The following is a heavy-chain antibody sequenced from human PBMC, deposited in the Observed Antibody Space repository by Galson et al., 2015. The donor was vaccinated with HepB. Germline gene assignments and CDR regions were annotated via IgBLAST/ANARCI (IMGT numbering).Heavy chain of an antibody. V-gene: IGHV3-49*03. Sequence: SLRLSCATSGLAFDDYGFSWLRQAPGKGPEWLAFIRSKIYGGTTEYAASVKGRFTILRDASKRVVFLQMNSLQTEDTAVYFCAREAAGLGGYFDYWGRGTLVTVSS. CDR3: AREAAGLGGYFDY. CDR2: IRSKIYGGTT. D-gene: IGHD6-13*01. J-gene: IGHJ4*02. CDR1: GLAFDDYG.